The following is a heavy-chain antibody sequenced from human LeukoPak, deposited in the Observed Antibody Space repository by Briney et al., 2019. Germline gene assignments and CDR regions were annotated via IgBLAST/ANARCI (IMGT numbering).Heavy chain of an antibody. CDR3: ARGNSGTFDY. Sequence: GGSLTLSCAASGFTLSTSWMQCPRQARGKGGVGVSRIYSDESSIRYADPVKGRFTISRDNAKNTLYLQMNSLRAEDTAVYYCARGNSGTFDYWGQGTLVTVSS. V-gene: IGHV3-74*01. CDR2: IYSDESSI. CDR1: GFTLSTSW. D-gene: IGHD1-26*01. J-gene: IGHJ4*02.